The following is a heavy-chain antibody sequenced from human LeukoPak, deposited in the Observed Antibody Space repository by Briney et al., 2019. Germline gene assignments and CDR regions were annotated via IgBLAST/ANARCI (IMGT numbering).Heavy chain of an antibody. D-gene: IGHD3-22*01. CDR1: GGSISSYY. CDR3: ARETYYYDSSGYYPTLHYFDY. J-gene: IGHJ4*02. Sequence: SETLSLTCTVSGGSISSYYWSWIRQPPGKGLEWIGYIYYSGSTNYNPSLKSRVTISVDTSKNQFSLKLSSVTAADTAVYYCARETYYYDSSGYYPTLHYFDYWGQGTLVTVSS. CDR2: IYYSGST. V-gene: IGHV4-59*01.